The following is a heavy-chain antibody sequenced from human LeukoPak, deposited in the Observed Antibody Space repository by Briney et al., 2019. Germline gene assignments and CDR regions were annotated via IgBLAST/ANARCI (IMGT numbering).Heavy chain of an antibody. D-gene: IGHD6-6*01. Sequence: PSETLSLTCTVSGGSISSSSYYWGWIRQPPGKGLEWMGRIYYSGSTYYNTSLKSRVTISVDTSKSQFSLKLSSVTAADTAVYYCARHRGSSSEFDFWGQGTLVTVSS. CDR2: IYYSGST. CDR1: GGSISSSSYY. CDR3: ARHRGSSSEFDF. J-gene: IGHJ4*02. V-gene: IGHV4-39*01.